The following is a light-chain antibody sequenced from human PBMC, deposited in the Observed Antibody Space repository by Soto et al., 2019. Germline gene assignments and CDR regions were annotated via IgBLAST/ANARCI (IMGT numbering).Light chain of an antibody. Sequence: DIQMTQSPSSLPASPGDRVTITCRASQNIDNFLNWYQQKPGKAPKLLIYSTSTLQSGVPSRFSGSGSGTDFTRTISSLQPEDFATYYCQQLHTYPVTFGQGTRLEIK. CDR2: STS. V-gene: IGKV1-39*01. CDR1: QNIDNF. CDR3: QQLHTYPVT. J-gene: IGKJ5*01.